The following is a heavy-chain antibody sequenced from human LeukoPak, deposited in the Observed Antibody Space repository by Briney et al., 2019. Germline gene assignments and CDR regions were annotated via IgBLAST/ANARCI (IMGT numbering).Heavy chain of an antibody. D-gene: IGHD4-23*01. Sequence: ASVKVSCKASGYTFTSYGISWVRQAPGQGLEWMGWISAYNGNTNYAQKFQGRVAMTRDTSTSTAYMELRSLRSDDTAVYYCARDRTYGGNSGGHDAFDIWGQGTMVTVSS. V-gene: IGHV1-18*01. J-gene: IGHJ3*02. CDR3: ARDRTYGGNSGGHDAFDI. CDR2: ISAYNGNT. CDR1: GYTFTSYG.